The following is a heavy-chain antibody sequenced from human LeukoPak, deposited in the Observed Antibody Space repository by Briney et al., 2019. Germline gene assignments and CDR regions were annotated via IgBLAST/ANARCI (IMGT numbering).Heavy chain of an antibody. CDR1: GFIVNTNY. Sequence: GGSLRLSCAASGFIVNTNYMTWVRQAPGKGLEWVSVIYSGGSTYYADSVKGRFTISRDNSKNTLYLQMNSLRAEDAAVYYCASLPVVGAVRDYWGQGTLVTVSS. D-gene: IGHD1-26*01. CDR3: ASLPVVGAVRDY. J-gene: IGHJ4*02. V-gene: IGHV3-53*05. CDR2: IYSGGST.